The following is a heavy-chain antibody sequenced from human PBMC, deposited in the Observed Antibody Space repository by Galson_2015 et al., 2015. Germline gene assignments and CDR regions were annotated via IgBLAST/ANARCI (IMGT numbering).Heavy chain of an antibody. V-gene: IGHV3-11*01. CDR3: ARASGSGSYSPGL. CDR2: ISSSATTI. J-gene: IGHJ1*01. D-gene: IGHD3-10*01. Sequence: SLRLSCAASGFTFSDYYMIWVRQAPGKGLECVSYISSSATTIYYADSVKGRFTISRDNARNSLYLQMSSLRAEDTAAYYCARASGSGSYSPGLWGQGTPVTVSS. CDR1: GFTFSDYY.